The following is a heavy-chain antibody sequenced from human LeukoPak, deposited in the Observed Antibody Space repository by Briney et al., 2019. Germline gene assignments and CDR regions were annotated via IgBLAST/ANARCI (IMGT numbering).Heavy chain of an antibody. CDR3: ARHTRNAAPDY. Sequence: PGESLKISCKGSGYTFITYWIAWVRQMPGKGLEWMGVIYPDDSDTRYSPSFQGQVTMSVDKSINTAHLQFSRLKASDTAIYYCARHTRNAAPDYWGQGTLVTVSS. CDR1: GYTFITYW. D-gene: IGHD6-13*01. J-gene: IGHJ4*02. CDR2: IYPDDSDT. V-gene: IGHV5-51*01.